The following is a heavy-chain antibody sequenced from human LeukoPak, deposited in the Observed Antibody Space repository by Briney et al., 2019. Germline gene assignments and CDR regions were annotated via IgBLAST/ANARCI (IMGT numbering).Heavy chain of an antibody. CDR3: ARTRAYDSSDYDY. J-gene: IGHJ4*02. Sequence: SETPSLTCAVYGGSFSGYYWSWIRQPPGKGLEWIGEINHSGSTNYNPSLKSRVTMSVDTSKNQFSLKLSSVTAADTAVYYCARTRAYDSSDYDYWGQGTLVTVSS. CDR2: INHSGST. CDR1: GGSFSGYY. V-gene: IGHV4-34*01. D-gene: IGHD3-22*01.